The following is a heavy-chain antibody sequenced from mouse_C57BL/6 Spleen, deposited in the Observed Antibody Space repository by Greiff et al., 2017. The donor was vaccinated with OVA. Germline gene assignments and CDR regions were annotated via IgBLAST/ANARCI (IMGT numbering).Heavy chain of an antibody. Sequence: VMLVESGPELVKPGASVKISCKASGYAFSSSWMNWVKQRPGKGLEWIGRIYPGDGDTNYNGKFKGKATLTADKSSSTAYMQLSSLTSEDSAVCFCARSGRLEAMDYWGQGTSVTVSS. V-gene: IGHV1-82*01. D-gene: IGHD4-1*01. CDR1: GYAFSSSW. CDR3: ARSGRLEAMDY. J-gene: IGHJ4*01. CDR2: IYPGDGDT.